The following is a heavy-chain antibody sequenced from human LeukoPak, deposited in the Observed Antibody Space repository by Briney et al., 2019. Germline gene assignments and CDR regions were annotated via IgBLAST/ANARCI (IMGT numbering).Heavy chain of an antibody. CDR3: AKGKGGISYFDF. J-gene: IGHJ4*02. CDR2: ISWNSDSM. V-gene: IGHV3-9*01. Sequence: GGSLRLSCAASGFIFDDYVMHWVRQAPGKGLEWVSGISWNSDSMGYADSVKGRFTISRDNAKNSLYLQINSLRAEDTAFYYCAKGKGGISYFDFWGQGTLVTVSS. CDR1: GFIFDDYV. D-gene: IGHD3-16*01.